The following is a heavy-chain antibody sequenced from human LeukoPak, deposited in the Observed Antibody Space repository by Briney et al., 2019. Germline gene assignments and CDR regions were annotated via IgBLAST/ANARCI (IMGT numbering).Heavy chain of an antibody. V-gene: IGHV1-69*04. CDR1: GGTFSSYA. Sequence: SVKVSCKASGGTFSSYAISWVRQAPGQGLEWMGRIIPILGIANYAKKFQGRVTITADKSTSTAYMELSSLRSEDTAVYYCASSTTWIQLWFDPWGQGTLVTVSS. J-gene: IGHJ5*02. CDR2: IIPILGIA. D-gene: IGHD5-18*01. CDR3: ASSTTWIQLWFDP.